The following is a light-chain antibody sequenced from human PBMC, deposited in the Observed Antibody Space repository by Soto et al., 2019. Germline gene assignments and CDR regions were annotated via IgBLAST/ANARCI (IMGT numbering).Light chain of an antibody. CDR3: QQYGSSRVT. V-gene: IGKV3-20*01. CDR2: GAS. CDR1: QSVSSSY. J-gene: IGKJ4*01. Sequence: EIVLTQSPGTLSLSPGERATLSCRASQSVSSSYLAWYQQKPGQAPRLLIYGASSRATGIPDRFSGSGSGTDFTLTISGLEPEDFAVYYCQQYGSSRVTFGGGTKVDIK.